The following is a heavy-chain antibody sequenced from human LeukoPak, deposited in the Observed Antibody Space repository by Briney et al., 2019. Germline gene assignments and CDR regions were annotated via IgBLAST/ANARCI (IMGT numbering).Heavy chain of an antibody. Sequence: SETLSLTCTVSGGSISSSSYYWGWIRQAPGKGLEWVGSIYYSGSTYYNPSLKSRVTISVDTSKNQFSLKLSSVTAADTAVYYCASMDYYDSSGYYYWGQGTLVTVSS. CDR2: IYYSGST. V-gene: IGHV4-39*07. CDR3: ASMDYYDSSGYYY. CDR1: GGSISSSSYY. D-gene: IGHD3-22*01. J-gene: IGHJ4*02.